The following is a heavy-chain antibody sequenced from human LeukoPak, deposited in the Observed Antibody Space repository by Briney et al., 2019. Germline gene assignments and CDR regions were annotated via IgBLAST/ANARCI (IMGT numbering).Heavy chain of an antibody. Sequence: GGSLRLSCAASGFNVSYNFMSWVRQAPGKGLEWVSVIYSGGSTYYADSVKGRFTISRDNSKNTLYLQMNSLRAEDTAVYYCAIYGDYFDYWGQGTLVTVSS. CDR2: IYSGGST. CDR1: GFNVSYNF. CDR3: AIYGDYFDY. V-gene: IGHV3-53*01. J-gene: IGHJ4*02. D-gene: IGHD4-17*01.